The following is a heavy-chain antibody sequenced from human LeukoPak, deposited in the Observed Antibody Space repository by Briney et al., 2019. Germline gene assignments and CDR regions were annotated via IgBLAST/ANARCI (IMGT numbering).Heavy chain of an antibody. CDR2: ITSSNSYI. J-gene: IGHJ4*02. CDR3: ARGMGSSRSSIDY. Sequence: GGSLRLSCAASGFTFDDYGMSWVRQAPGKGLEWVSSITSSNSYIYYADSVKGRFTISRDNAKNSLYLQMNSLRAEDTAVYYCARGMGSSRSSIDYWGQGTLVTVSS. V-gene: IGHV3-21*01. CDR1: GFTFDDYG. D-gene: IGHD1-26*01.